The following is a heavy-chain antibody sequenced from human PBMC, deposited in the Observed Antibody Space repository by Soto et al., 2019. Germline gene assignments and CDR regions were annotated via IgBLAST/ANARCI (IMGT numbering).Heavy chain of an antibody. V-gene: IGHV1-18*04. CDR2: ISAYNGNT. Sequence: ASVKVSCKASGYTFTSYGISWVRQAPGQGLEWMGWISAYNGNTNYAQKLQGRVTMTTDTSTSTAYMELRSLRSDDTAVYYCARXSPLVVPAANYYYGMDVWGQGTTVTVSS. J-gene: IGHJ6*02. CDR3: ARXSPLVVPAANYYYGMDV. D-gene: IGHD2-2*01. CDR1: GYTFTSYG.